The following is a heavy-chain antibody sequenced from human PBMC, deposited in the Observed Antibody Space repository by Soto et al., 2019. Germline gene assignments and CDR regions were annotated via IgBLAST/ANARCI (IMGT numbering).Heavy chain of an antibody. V-gene: IGHV1-18*01. CDR2: FDVGNGDT. CDR3: AREHSSGWSGY. CDR1: GYTFTSYG. D-gene: IGHD6-19*01. J-gene: IGHJ4*02. Sequence: ASVKVSCKASGYTFTSYGISWVRQAPGQGLEWMGWFDVGNGDTKYSQKFQDRVTITTDTSASTAYMELSSLRSEDTAVYYCAREHSSGWSGYWGQGTLVTVSS.